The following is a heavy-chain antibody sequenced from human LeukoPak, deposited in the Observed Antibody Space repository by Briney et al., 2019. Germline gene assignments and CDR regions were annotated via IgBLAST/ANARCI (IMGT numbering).Heavy chain of an antibody. CDR1: GFTFNSCG. D-gene: IGHD3-10*01. CDR3: ARALWFGETFPAY. J-gene: IGHJ4*02. Sequence: GGPLRLSCAASGFTFNSCGMHWVRQAPGKGLEWVAFIRYDGSNKYYADSVKGRFTISRDNAKNSLYLQMNSLRAEDTAVYYCARALWFGETFPAYWGQGTLVTVSS. CDR2: IRYDGSNK. V-gene: IGHV3-30*02.